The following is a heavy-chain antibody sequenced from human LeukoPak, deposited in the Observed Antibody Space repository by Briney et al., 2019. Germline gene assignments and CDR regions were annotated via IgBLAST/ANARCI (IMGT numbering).Heavy chain of an antibody. CDR3: TTLAVYAGGY. Sequence: GGSLRPSCAASGFTFSSYWMSWVRQAPGKGLEWVGRIKSKTDGGTTDYAAPVKGRFTISRDDSKNTLYLQMNSLKTEDTAVYYCTTLAVYAGGYWGQGTLVTVSS. V-gene: IGHV3-15*01. J-gene: IGHJ4*02. CDR2: IKSKTDGGTT. CDR1: GFTFSSYW. D-gene: IGHD2-8*01.